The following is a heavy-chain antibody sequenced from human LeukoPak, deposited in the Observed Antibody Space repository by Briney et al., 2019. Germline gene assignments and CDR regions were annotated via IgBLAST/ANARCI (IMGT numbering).Heavy chain of an antibody. CDR3: SRRFDS. Sequence: GESLRLSCATSGFTFSDYSMNWVRQAPGKGLEWVSYIDGAGDTIYYADSVEGRFTISRDNAKSSLDLQMNSLRDEDTAVYYCSRRFDSWGQGTLVTVSS. J-gene: IGHJ4*02. V-gene: IGHV3-48*02. CDR2: IDGAGDTI. CDR1: GFTFSDYS.